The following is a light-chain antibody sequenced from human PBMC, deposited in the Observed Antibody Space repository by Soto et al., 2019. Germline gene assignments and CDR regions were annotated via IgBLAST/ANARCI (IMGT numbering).Light chain of an antibody. V-gene: IGKV3-20*01. CDR2: GAS. J-gene: IGKJ3*01. Sequence: EIVLTQSPGTLSLSPGERATLSCRASQNINSRYLAWYQQKPGQAPRLLIYGASSRATGIPDRFSGSGYGTDFTLTISRLEPEDFAVYYCQQFGSSPGCTFGPGTKVDIK. CDR1: QNINSRY. CDR3: QQFGSSPGCT.